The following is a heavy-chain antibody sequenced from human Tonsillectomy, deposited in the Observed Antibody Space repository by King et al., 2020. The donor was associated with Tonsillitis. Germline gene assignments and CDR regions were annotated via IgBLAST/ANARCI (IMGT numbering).Heavy chain of an antibody. J-gene: IGHJ6*02. CDR1: GFIFTVYG. Sequence: VQLVESGGGVVQPGGSLRISCAASGFIFTVYGMHWVRQAPGKGLEWLAFIRYDGSTKYYVDSVKGRFTISRDNSKNTLYMQMNSLRGEDTAVYYCAKGSRDDSSGYHSRDYYYGMDVWGQGTTVTVSS. CDR3: AKGSRDDSSGYHSRDYYYGMDV. V-gene: IGHV3-30*02. CDR2: IRYDGSTK. D-gene: IGHD3-22*01.